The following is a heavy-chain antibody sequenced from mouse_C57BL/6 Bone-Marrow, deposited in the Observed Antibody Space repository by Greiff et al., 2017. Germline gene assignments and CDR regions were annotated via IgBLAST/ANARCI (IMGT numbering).Heavy chain of an antibody. V-gene: IGHV5-17*01. CDR3: ARRVYYGSVYYFDY. J-gene: IGHJ2*01. Sequence: EVMLVESGGGLVKPCGSLKLSCAASGFSFSAYGMHWVRQAPEKGLEWVAYIGSGSSTIYYADTVKGRFTISRDNAKNTLFLQMTSLRSEDTAMYYCARRVYYGSVYYFDYWGQGTTLTVSS. CDR2: IGSGSSTI. D-gene: IGHD1-1*01. CDR1: GFSFSAYG.